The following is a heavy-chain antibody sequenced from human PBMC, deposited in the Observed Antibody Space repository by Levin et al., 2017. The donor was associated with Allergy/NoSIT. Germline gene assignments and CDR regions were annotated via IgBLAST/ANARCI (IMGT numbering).Heavy chain of an antibody. CDR1: GFTFSSYD. CDR3: ASSDYYGSEGVFDI. V-gene: IGHV3-13*04. CDR2: IGTAGDT. J-gene: IGHJ3*02. Sequence: GGSLRLSCAASGFTFSSYDMHWVRQATGKGLEWVSAIGTAGDTYYPVSVKGRFTITRENAKNSLYLQMNSLRAGDTAVYYCASSDYYGSEGVFDIWGQGTMVTVSS. D-gene: IGHD3-10*01.